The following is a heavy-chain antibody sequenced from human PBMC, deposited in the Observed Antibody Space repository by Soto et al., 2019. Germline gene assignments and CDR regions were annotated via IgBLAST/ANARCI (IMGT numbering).Heavy chain of an antibody. CDR2: IRSKANSYAT. Sequence: GGSLRLSCAASGFTFSGSAMHWVRQASGKGLEWVGRIRSKANSYATAYAASVKGRFTISRDDSKNTAYLQVNSLKTEDTAVYYCTSAFGYSGYDSPDWFDPWGQGTLVTVSS. CDR1: GFTFSGSA. D-gene: IGHD5-12*01. CDR3: TSAFGYSGYDSPDWFDP. V-gene: IGHV3-73*01. J-gene: IGHJ5*02.